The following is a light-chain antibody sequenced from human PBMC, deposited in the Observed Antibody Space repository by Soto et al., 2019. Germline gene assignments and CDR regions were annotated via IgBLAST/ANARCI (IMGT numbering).Light chain of an antibody. CDR3: TSYAGSNIGV. CDR1: SSGVGAYNY. CDR2: EVS. V-gene: IGLV2-8*01. Sequence: QSALTLPPSASGSRGQSVTISCTGTSSGVGAYNYVYWYQQYPGKAPQLMIYEVSNRPSWVPDRFSGSKSGKTASLTVSGIQPEDEADYHCTSYAGSNIGVFGGGTKLPV. J-gene: IGLJ3*02.